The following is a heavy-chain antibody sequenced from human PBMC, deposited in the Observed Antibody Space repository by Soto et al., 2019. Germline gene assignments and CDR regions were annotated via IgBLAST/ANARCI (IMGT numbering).Heavy chain of an antibody. Sequence: QVQLVESGGGVVQPGRSLRLSCAASGISFSNYAMHWVRQAPGKGLEWVAVASHDGRNKYYTDSVKSPFTISRDVSNNILHLQMDSLRIESTAIYYCAAERWSERTVYRNDNGMDVWGQGAMVTVSS. CDR3: AAERWSERTVYRNDNGMDV. CDR2: ASHDGRNK. CDR1: GISFSNYA. D-gene: IGHD2-15*01. V-gene: IGHV3-30*04. J-gene: IGHJ6*02.